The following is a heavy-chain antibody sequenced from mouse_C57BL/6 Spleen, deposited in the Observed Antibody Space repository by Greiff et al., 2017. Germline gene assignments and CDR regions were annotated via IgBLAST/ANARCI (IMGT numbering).Heavy chain of an antibody. D-gene: IGHD1-1*01. CDR1: GYTFTSYW. CDR3: ARGELRGYFDY. J-gene: IGHJ2*01. Sequence: QVQLQQPGAELVKPGASVQLSCKASGYTFTSYWMHWVKQRPGQGLEWIGMIHPNSGSTNYNEKFKSKATLTVDKSSSTAYMQLSSLTSEDSAVYYCARGELRGYFDYWGQGTTLTVSS. CDR2: IHPNSGST. V-gene: IGHV1-64*01.